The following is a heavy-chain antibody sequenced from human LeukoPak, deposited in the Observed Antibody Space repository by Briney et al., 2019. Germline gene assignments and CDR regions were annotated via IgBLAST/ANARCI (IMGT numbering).Heavy chain of an antibody. CDR3: AKRSGYTTGWFFDF. J-gene: IGHJ4*02. Sequence: GGSLRLSCAASGFTFSGYAMSWVRQAPGKGLEWVSAISGSGDNTYYAESVKGRFTISRDNSKNTLFLQMNSLRAEDTAVFYCAKRSGYTTGWFFDFWGQGTLVTVSS. V-gene: IGHV3-23*01. CDR2: ISGSGDNT. CDR1: GFTFSGYA. D-gene: IGHD6-19*01.